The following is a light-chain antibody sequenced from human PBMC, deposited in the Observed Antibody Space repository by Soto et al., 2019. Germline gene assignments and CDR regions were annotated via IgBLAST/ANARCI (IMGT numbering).Light chain of an antibody. V-gene: IGKV1-39*01. CDR1: QSIGRF. CDR3: QQSFTTPLT. CDR2: VAS. Sequence: DIQMTQSPSSLSASVGDRVTITCRASQSIGRFLNWHQQKPGKAPNVLINVASTLRSGVPSRFSGSGSGTDFNLTINSLQPEDFAPYFCQQSFTTPLTFGGGTKVDIK. J-gene: IGKJ4*01.